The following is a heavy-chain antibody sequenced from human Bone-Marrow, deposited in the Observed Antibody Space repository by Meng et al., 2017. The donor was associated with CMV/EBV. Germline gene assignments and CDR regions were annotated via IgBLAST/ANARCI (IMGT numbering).Heavy chain of an antibody. J-gene: IGHJ4*02. Sequence: GESLKISCAASGFTFDDYGMSWVRQAPGKGLEWVSGINWNGGSTGYADSVKGRFTISRDNAKNSLYLQMNSLRAEDTALYYCARGPPGYCSSTSCYGGYFDYWGQGTLVTVPS. CDR3: ARGPPGYCSSTSCYGGYFDY. D-gene: IGHD2-2*01. CDR2: INWNGGST. V-gene: IGHV3-20*04. CDR1: GFTFDDYG.